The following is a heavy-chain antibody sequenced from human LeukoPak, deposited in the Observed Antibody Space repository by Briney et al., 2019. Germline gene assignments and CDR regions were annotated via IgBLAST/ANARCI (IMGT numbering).Heavy chain of an antibody. CDR2: ISYDGSNK. D-gene: IGHD2-2*01. Sequence: PGRSLRLSCAASGFTFSSYAMHWVRQAPGKGLEWVAVISYDGSNKYYADSVKGRFTISRDNSKNTLYLQMNSLRAEDTAVYYCARDGSSTSPQFDYWGQGTLVTVSS. CDR3: ARDGSSTSPQFDY. V-gene: IGHV3-30-3*01. J-gene: IGHJ4*02. CDR1: GFTFSSYA.